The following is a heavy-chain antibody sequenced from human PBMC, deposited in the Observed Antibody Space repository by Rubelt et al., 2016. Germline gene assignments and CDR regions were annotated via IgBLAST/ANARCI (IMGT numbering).Heavy chain of an antibody. V-gene: IGHV5-10-1*01. CDR2: IVPSDSYI. D-gene: IGHD6-13*01. Sequence: EVQLVQSGAEVKKPGESLKISCKGSGYSFTTYWISWVRQTPGKGLEWMGRIVPSDSYINYSPSFQVHVPISADKSISTAYLQWSSLKASDTAMYYCGRGNSWYPLWGQGTLVTVSS. CDR1: GYSFTTYW. CDR3: GRGNSWYPL. J-gene: IGHJ4*02.